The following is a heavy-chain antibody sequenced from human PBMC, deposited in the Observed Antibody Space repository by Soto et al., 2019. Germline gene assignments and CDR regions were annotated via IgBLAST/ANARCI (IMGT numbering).Heavy chain of an antibody. J-gene: IGHJ6*02. CDR3: ATTWKDITCWFRRYYYGTDV. CDR1: GGSVSSGSYY. V-gene: IGHV4-61*01. Sequence: SETLSLTCTVSGGSVSSGSYYWSWIRQPPGKGLEWIGYIYYSGSTNYNASLKSRVTISVDTSKNQFSLKRSAVTAADTAVDYSATTWKDITCWFRRYYYGTDVWGQATMLTVSS. CDR2: IYYSGST. D-gene: IGHD2-15*01.